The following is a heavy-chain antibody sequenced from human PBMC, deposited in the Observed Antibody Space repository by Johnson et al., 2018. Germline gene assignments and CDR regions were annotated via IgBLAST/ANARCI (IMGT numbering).Heavy chain of an antibody. J-gene: IGHJ3*02. Sequence: QVQLVESGGGVVQPGRSLRLSCAASGFTFSSYGMHWVRQAPGKGLEWVAVIWYDGSNKYYADSVKGRFTISRDNSKNTLYLQMNSLRAEGTAVYYCARDWVVVAATDAFDIWGQGTMVTVSS. V-gene: IGHV3-33*01. CDR3: ARDWVVVAATDAFDI. CDR1: GFTFSSYG. CDR2: IWYDGSNK. D-gene: IGHD2-15*01.